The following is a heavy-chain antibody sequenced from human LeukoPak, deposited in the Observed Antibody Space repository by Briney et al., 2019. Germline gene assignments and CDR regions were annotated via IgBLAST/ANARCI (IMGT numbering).Heavy chain of an antibody. CDR1: GGSISSGGYS. CDR2: IYHSGST. V-gene: IGHV4-30-2*01. CDR3: ARAYSNHNWFDP. D-gene: IGHD4-11*01. J-gene: IGHJ5*02. Sequence: SETLSLTCAVSGGSISSGGYSWSWIRQPPGKGLEWIGYIYHSGSTYYNPSLKSRVTISVDRSKNQFSLKLSSVTAADTAVYYCARAYSNHNWFDPWGQGTLVTVSS.